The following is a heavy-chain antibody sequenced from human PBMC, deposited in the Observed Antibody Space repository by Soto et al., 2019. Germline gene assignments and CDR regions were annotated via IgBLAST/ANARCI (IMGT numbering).Heavy chain of an antibody. J-gene: IGHJ4*02. CDR1: GYTFTSYG. Sequence: RASVKVSCKASGYTFTSYGISWVRQAPGQGLEWMGWISAYNGNTSYAQKLQGRVTMTTDTSTSTAYMELRSLRSDDTAVYYCASRACSGGSCYLVYWGQGTLVSVSS. V-gene: IGHV1-18*01. CDR2: ISAYNGNT. CDR3: ASRACSGGSCYLVY. D-gene: IGHD2-15*01.